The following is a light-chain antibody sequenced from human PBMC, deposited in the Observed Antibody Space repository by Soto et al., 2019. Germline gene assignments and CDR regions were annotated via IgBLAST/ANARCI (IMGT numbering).Light chain of an antibody. CDR1: QSLLHTDGETY. CDR3: MQTIQPLLT. CDR2: SVF. V-gene: IGKV2D-29*01. Sequence: DVVMTQTPPSLSVTPGQPASIACKSSQSLLHTDGETYLYWYLQKPGHPPQLLIYSVFNQFSGVPDRFSGRRSGTDFTLKISRVEAEDVGTYYCMQTIQPLLTFGGGTKVEI. J-gene: IGKJ4*01.